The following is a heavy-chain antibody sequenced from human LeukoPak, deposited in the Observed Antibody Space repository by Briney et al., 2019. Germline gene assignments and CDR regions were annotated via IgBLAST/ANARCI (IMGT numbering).Heavy chain of an antibody. Sequence: GGSLRLSCAASGFTFSSYWMSWVRQAPGKGLEWVANIKQDGSEKYYVDSVKGRFTISRDNAKNSLYLQMNSLRAEDTAVYYCAKDAKRRDYYYGMDVWGQGTTVTVSS. V-gene: IGHV3-7*01. CDR1: GFTFSSYW. CDR3: AKDAKRRDYYYGMDV. CDR2: IKQDGSEK. J-gene: IGHJ6*02.